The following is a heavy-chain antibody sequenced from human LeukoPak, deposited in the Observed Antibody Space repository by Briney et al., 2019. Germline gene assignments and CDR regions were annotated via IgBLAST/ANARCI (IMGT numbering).Heavy chain of an antibody. J-gene: IGHJ4*02. Sequence: GASVKVSCKASVYTFTDYYIHWVRQAPGQGLECMGYINPKIGGTNYAQRFQGSVSMTRDTSITTAYMELRRVTSDDTAVYYCARDSSRRPQIYDIATSFSTDSWGQGTLVTVSS. D-gene: IGHD3-9*01. CDR3: ARDSSRRPQIYDIATSFSTDS. CDR2: INPKIGGT. V-gene: IGHV1-2*02. CDR1: VYTFTDYY.